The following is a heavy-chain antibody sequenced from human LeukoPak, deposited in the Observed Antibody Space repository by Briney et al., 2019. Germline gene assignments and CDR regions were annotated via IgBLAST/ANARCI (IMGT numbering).Heavy chain of an antibody. J-gene: IGHJ4*02. V-gene: IGHV4-34*01. Sequence: SETLSLTCEVNGGSFSGYHWTWIRQPPGKGLDWIGEINDSGSPIYNPSLRSRVTISVDTSKNQFSVNLTSVTAADTAVYYCARGPHQHWPLGQFWGQGSLVTVSS. CDR3: ARGPHQHWPLGQF. D-gene: IGHD2-2*01. CDR2: INDSGSP. CDR1: GGSFSGYH.